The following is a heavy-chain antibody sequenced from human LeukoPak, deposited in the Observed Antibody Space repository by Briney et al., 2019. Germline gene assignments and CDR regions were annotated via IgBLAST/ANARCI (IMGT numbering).Heavy chain of an antibody. V-gene: IGHV3-21*01. CDR1: GFTFSSYS. J-gene: IGHJ4*02. CDR3: ARGPQAYYDFWSGYSSYHFDY. D-gene: IGHD3-3*01. CDR2: ISSSSSYI. Sequence: GGSLRLSCAASGFTFSSYSMNWVRQAPGKGLEWVSSISSSSSYIYYADSVKGRFTISRDNAKNSLYLQMNSLRAEDTAVYYRARGPQAYYDFWSGYSSYHFDYWGQGTLVTVSS.